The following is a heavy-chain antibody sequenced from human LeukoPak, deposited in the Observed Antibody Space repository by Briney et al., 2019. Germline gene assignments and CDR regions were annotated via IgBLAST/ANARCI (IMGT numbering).Heavy chain of an antibody. CDR1: GFTFSSYE. V-gene: IGHV3-48*03. CDR3: APAREYDILTGYGY. J-gene: IGHJ4*02. D-gene: IGHD3-9*01. CDR2: ISSSGSTI. Sequence: GGSLRLSCAASGFTFSSYEMNWVRQAPGKGLEWVSYISSSGSTIYYADSVKGRFTISRDNAKNSLYLQMNSLRAEDTAVYYCAPAREYDILTGYGYWGQGTLVTVSS.